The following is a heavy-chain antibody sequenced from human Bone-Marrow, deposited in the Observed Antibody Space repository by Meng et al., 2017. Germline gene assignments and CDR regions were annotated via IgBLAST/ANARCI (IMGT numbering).Heavy chain of an antibody. V-gene: IGHV3-74*01. CDR1: GFSFTDAW. Sequence: GGSLRLSCVASGFSFTDAWMSWVRQAPGKGLEWVGRINSDGSSTSYADSVKGRFTISRDNAKNTLYLQMNSLRAEDTAVYYCARVSGGYVNYWGQGTLVTVSS. D-gene: IGHD4-23*01. J-gene: IGHJ4*02. CDR3: ARVSGGYVNY. CDR2: INSDGSST.